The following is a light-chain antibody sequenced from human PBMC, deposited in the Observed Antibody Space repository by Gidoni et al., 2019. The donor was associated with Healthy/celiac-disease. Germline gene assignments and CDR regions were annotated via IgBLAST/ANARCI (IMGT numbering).Light chain of an antibody. Sequence: SYELTQPPSVSVPPGQTASITCSGDKLGAKYACWYQQKPGQTPVLVIYKDRKRPSGTPERFSGSNSGNTATLTISGTQAMDEADYYCQAWDSSFVVFGGGTKLTVL. CDR1: KLGAKY. CDR3: QAWDSSFVV. V-gene: IGLV3-1*01. J-gene: IGLJ2*01. CDR2: KDR.